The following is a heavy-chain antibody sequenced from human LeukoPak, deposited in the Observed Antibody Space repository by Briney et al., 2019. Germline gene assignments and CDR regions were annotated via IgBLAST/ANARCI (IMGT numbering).Heavy chain of an antibody. Sequence: ASVKVSCKASGYTFTGYYMHWVRQAPGQGLEWMGWINPNSGGTNYAQKLQGRVTMTTDTSTSTAYMELRSLRSDDTAVYYCAREILYDYVWGSYSSKPGLDYWGQGTLVTVSS. V-gene: IGHV1-2*02. D-gene: IGHD3-16*02. CDR2: INPNSGGT. J-gene: IGHJ4*02. CDR3: AREILYDYVWGSYSSKPGLDY. CDR1: GYTFTGYY.